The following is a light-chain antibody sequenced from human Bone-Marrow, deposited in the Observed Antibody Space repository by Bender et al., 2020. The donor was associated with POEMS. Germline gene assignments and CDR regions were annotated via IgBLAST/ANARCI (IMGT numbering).Light chain of an antibody. V-gene: IGLV2-23*02. CDR1: SSDIGSYNL. CDR3: CSYAGSGTLV. CDR2: EVT. J-gene: IGLJ2*01. Sequence: QSALTQPASVSGSPGQSITISCTGTSSDIGSYNLVSWYQQPHGKAPKLILFEVTKRLSEVSNRFSGSKSDNTASLTISGLQAADEADYYCCSYAGSGTLVFGGGTKLTVL.